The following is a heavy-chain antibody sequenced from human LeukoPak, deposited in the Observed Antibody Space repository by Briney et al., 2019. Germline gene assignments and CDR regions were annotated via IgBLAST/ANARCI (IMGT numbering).Heavy chain of an antibody. CDR3: AKVVPAANGLDY. CDR2: ISSSSTYI. CDR1: GFTFSSYS. Sequence: PGGSLRLSCTASGFTFSSYSMNWVRQAPGKGLEWVSFISSSSTYIYYADSVKGRFTISRDNAKNSLYLQMNSLRAEDTAVYYCAKVVPAANGLDYWGQGTLVTVSS. J-gene: IGHJ4*02. D-gene: IGHD2-2*01. V-gene: IGHV3-21*01.